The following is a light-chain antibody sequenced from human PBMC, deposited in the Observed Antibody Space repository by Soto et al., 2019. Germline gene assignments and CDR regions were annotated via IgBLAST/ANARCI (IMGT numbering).Light chain of an antibody. CDR3: QQRSNWLIT. Sequence: DIVLTQSPATLSLSPLEIATLSFRASQSVSSYLAWYQQKPGQAPRLLIYDASNRATGIPARFSGSGSGTDFTLTISSLEPEDFAVYYCQQRSNWLITFGQGTRLEIK. V-gene: IGKV3-11*01. CDR2: DAS. CDR1: QSVSSY. J-gene: IGKJ5*01.